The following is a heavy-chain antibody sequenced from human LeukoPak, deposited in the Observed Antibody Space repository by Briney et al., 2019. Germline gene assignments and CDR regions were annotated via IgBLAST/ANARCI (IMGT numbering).Heavy chain of an antibody. D-gene: IGHD3-22*01. CDR1: GGSISSGVSY. CDR3: ARHIPTYYYDSSGYYNRSPSGAFDI. V-gene: IGHV4-30-4*08. CDR2: IYYSGST. Sequence: SQTLSLTCTVSGGSISSGVSYWTWIRQHPGKGLEWIGYIYYSGSTNYNPSLKSRVTISVDTSKNQFSLKLSSVTAADAAVYYCARHIPTYYYDSSGYYNRSPSGAFDIWGQGTMVTVSS. J-gene: IGHJ3*02.